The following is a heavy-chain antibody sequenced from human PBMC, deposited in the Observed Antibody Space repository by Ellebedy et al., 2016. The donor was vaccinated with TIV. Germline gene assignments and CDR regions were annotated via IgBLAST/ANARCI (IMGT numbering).Heavy chain of an antibody. Sequence: GESLKISXAASGFTFSDYYMSWIRQAPGKGLEWVSYISSSSSYTNYADSVKGRFTISRDNAKNSLYLQMNSLRAEDTAVYYCARAPGYCSSTSCSRHTYYYYYGMDVWGQGTTVTVSS. V-gene: IGHV3-11*06. CDR1: GFTFSDYY. CDR2: ISSSSSYT. CDR3: ARAPGYCSSTSCSRHTYYYYYGMDV. D-gene: IGHD2-2*01. J-gene: IGHJ6*02.